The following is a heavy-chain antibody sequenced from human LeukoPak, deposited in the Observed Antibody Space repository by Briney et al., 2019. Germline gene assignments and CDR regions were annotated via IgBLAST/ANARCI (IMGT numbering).Heavy chain of an antibody. Sequence: GGSLRLSCAASGFTFSSYAMIWVRQAPGKGLDWVSSISDNGDDTYYADSVKGRFTISRDKSTNTLYLQMNSLRADDTAVYYCAKEYYGNYVVCDYWGQGTLVTVFS. CDR3: AKEYYGNYVVCDY. V-gene: IGHV3-23*01. D-gene: IGHD4-11*01. CDR1: GFTFSSYA. CDR2: ISDNGDDT. J-gene: IGHJ4*02.